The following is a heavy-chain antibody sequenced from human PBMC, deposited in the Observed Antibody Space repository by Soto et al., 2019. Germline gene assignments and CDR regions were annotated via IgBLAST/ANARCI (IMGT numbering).Heavy chain of an antibody. CDR3: ARSGFLEWLSAFDY. J-gene: IGHJ4*02. Sequence: PTLVNPTQTLTLTCTFSGFSLSTSGMCVSWIRHPPGKALEWLARIDWDDDKYYSTSLKTRLTISKDTSKNQVVLTMTNMDPVDTATYYCARSGFLEWLSAFDYWGQGTLVTVS. CDR2: IDWDDDK. V-gene: IGHV2-70*11. D-gene: IGHD3-3*01. CDR1: GFSLSTSGMC.